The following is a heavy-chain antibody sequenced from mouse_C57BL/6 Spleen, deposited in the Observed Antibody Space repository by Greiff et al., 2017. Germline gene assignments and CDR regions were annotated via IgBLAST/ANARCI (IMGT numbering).Heavy chain of an antibody. J-gene: IGHJ2*01. CDR3: ARSGLYGNFDY. Sequence: VQLQQPGAELVMPGASVKLSCKASGYTFTSYWMHWVKQRPGQGLEWIGEIDPSDSYTNYNQKFKGKFTLTVDKSSSTAYMQLSSLTSEDSAVYYCARSGLYGNFDYWGQGTTLTVSS. D-gene: IGHD2-1*01. CDR1: GYTFTSYW. CDR2: IDPSDSYT. V-gene: IGHV1-69*01.